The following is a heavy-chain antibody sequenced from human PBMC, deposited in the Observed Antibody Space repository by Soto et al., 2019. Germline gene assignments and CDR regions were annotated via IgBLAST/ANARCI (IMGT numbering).Heavy chain of an antibody. CDR2: IKSKTDGGTT. CDR3: STGVSLGIPTWYYSYGIDV. D-gene: IGHD7-27*01. J-gene: IGHJ6*02. CDR1: GFTFSNAW. Sequence: EVPLVESGGGLVQPGGSLRLSCAASGFTFSNAWMNWVRQAPGKGLEWVGRIKSKTDGGTTDYVAPVKGRFIISRDDSKTIMYLQGSSLKTEDTAVYYCSTGVSLGIPTWYYSYGIDVWGQGTTVIVS. V-gene: IGHV3-15*07.